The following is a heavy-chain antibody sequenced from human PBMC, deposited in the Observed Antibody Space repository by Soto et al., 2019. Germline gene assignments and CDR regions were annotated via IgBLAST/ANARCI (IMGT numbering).Heavy chain of an antibody. CDR2: IGGSGVST. CDR1: GFTFSSYA. CDR3: ARDHNWKYDAFDI. Sequence: GGSLRLSCAASGFTFSSYAMNWVRQAPGKGLEWVSTIGGSGVSTYFADSVKGRFTISRDNSKNTLYLQMNSLTAEDTAVYYCARDHNWKYDAFDIWGQGTMVPSPQ. J-gene: IGHJ3*02. V-gene: IGHV3-23*01. D-gene: IGHD1-7*01.